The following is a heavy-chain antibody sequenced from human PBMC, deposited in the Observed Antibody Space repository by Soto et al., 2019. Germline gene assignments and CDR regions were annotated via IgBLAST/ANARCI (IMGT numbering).Heavy chain of an antibody. CDR3: ARADCGGQCPCDY. J-gene: IGHJ4*02. CDR2: IWYDGSVK. V-gene: IGHV3-33*01. D-gene: IGHD2-21*01. CDR1: VFTFGTYG. Sequence: WWSLRLSCAASVFTFGTYGMHWCRQAPGKGLEWVAGIWYDGSVKTYADSVKGRFSISRDNSQNTVYLQMNTLRAGDTAVYYCARADCGGQCPCDYWGQGTLVTVSS.